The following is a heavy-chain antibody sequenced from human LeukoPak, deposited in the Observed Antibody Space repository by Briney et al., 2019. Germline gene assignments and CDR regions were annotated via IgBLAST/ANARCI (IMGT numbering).Heavy chain of an antibody. CDR3: ARERQSDAAFDI. V-gene: IGHV3-74*01. CDR1: GFTFSRYW. J-gene: IGHJ3*02. CDR2: INSDGRST. Sequence: PGGSLRLSCVASGFTFSRYWMHWVRQAPGKGLVWVSRINSDGRSTNYADSVKGRFSISRDNAENTLYLQMNSLRVEDTAVYYCARERQSDAAFDIWGQGTKVTVSS. D-gene: IGHD1-1*01.